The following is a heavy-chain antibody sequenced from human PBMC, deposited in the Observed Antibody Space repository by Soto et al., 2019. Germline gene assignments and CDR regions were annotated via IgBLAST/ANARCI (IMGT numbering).Heavy chain of an antibody. CDR2: ISGSGGST. CDR1: GFTFSSYA. CDR3: AKGGEQWLVKVRGFDP. J-gene: IGHJ5*02. D-gene: IGHD6-19*01. Sequence: EVQLLESGGGLVQPGGSLRLSCAASGFTFSSYAMRWVRQAPGKGLEWVSAISGSGGSTYYADSVKGRFTISRDNSKNTLYLQMNSLRAEDTAVYYCAKGGEQWLVKVRGFDPWGQGTLVTVSS. V-gene: IGHV3-23*01.